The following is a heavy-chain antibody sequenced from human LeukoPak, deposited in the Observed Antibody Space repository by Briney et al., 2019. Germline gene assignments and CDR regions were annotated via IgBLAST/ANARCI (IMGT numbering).Heavy chain of an antibody. CDR1: RFAFSSYW. CDR2: IKEDGSAK. V-gene: IGHV3-7*05. CDR3: ARDYYGSGSYFDY. D-gene: IGHD3-10*01. J-gene: IGHJ4*02. Sequence: GGSLRLSCVASRFAFSSYWMAWVGQAPGKGLEWVANIKEDGSAKSYVDSVKGRFTISRDNAKNSLYLQLNSLRAEDTAVYYCARDYYGSGSYFDYWGQGALVTVSS.